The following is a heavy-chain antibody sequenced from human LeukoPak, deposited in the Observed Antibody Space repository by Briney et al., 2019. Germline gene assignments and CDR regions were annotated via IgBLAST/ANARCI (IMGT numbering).Heavy chain of an antibody. CDR3: ARDRAAAGVFDY. V-gene: IGHV3-30*02. CDR1: GFTFSSYG. Sequence: GGSLRLSCAASGFTFSSYGMHWVRQAPGKGLEWVAFIRYDGSNKYYADSVKGRFTISRDNSKNTLYLQMNSLRAEDTAVYYCARDRAAAGVFDYWGQGTLVTVSS. CDR2: IRYDGSNK. D-gene: IGHD6-13*01. J-gene: IGHJ4*02.